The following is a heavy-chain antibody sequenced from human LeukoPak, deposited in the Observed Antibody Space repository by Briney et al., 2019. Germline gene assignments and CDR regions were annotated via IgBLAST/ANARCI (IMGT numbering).Heavy chain of an antibody. CDR3: AKDIESHPFDP. CDR2: ISGSGGST. V-gene: IGHV3-23*01. J-gene: IGHJ5*02. Sequence: GGSLRLSCAASGFSFRDYAMTWVRQAPGKGLEWVSAISGSGGSTYYADSVKGRFTISRDNSKNTLYLQMNSLRAEDTAVYYCAKDIESHPFDPWGQGTLVTVSS. D-gene: IGHD2-15*01. CDR1: GFSFRDYA.